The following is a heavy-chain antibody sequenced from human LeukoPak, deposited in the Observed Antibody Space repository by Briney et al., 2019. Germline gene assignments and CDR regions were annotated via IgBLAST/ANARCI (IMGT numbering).Heavy chain of an antibody. Sequence: GGSLSLSCAVSEFAFDSYAMNWVPHAPGKGLECVSAISGSGANTYYANSVKGRFTISRDNPKSTLFLQMDSLRAEHTPIYYCAKTSVSSGWPELFDFWGQGTLVTVSS. D-gene: IGHD6-19*01. V-gene: IGHV3-23*01. CDR3: AKTSVSSGWPELFDF. CDR1: EFAFDSYA. J-gene: IGHJ4*02. CDR2: ISGSGANT.